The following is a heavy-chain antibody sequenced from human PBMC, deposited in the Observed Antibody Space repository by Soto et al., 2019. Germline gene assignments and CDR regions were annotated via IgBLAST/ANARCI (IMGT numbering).Heavy chain of an antibody. CDR1: GFTFSSYG. V-gene: IGHV3-30*18. J-gene: IGHJ4*02. CDR3: ANHPVSSGAY. CDR2: ISYDGSNK. D-gene: IGHD3-10*01. Sequence: GGSLRLSCAASGFTFSSYGMHWVRQAPGKGLEWVVVISYDGSNKYYADSVKGRFTISRDNSKNTLYLQMNSLRAEDTAVYYCANHPVSSGAYWGQGTLVTVSS.